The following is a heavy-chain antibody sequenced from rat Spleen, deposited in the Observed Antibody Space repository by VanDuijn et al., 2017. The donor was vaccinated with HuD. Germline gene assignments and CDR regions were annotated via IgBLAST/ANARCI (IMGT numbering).Heavy chain of an antibody. CDR2: INSAGST. J-gene: IGHJ3*01. D-gene: IGHD1-11*01. Sequence: EVQLQESGPGLVKPSQSLSLTCSVTGYSITSGYGWNWIRKFPGNKLEWMGYINSAGSTNYNPSLKSRISITRDTSRNQFFLQVNSVTAEDTSTYYCARSEGVHYNLPFASWGQGTLVTVSS. V-gene: IGHV3-3*01. CDR3: ARSEGVHYNLPFAS. CDR1: GYSITSGYG.